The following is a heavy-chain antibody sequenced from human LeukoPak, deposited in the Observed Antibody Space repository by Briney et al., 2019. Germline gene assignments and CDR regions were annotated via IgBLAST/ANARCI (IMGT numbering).Heavy chain of an antibody. CDR1: GGSFSGYY. CDR3: ARGRRNYYDSSGYYMSYFDY. V-gene: IGHV4-34*01. D-gene: IGHD3-22*01. Sequence: SETLSLTCAVYGGSFSGYYWSWIRQPPGKGLEWIGEINHSGSTNYNPSLKSRVTISVDTSKNQFSLELSSVTAADTAVYYCARGRRNYYDSSGYYMSYFDYWGQGALVTVSS. J-gene: IGHJ4*02. CDR2: INHSGST.